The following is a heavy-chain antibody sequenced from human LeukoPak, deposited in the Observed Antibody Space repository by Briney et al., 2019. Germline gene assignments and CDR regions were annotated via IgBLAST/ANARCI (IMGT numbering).Heavy chain of an antibody. D-gene: IGHD4-23*01. CDR3: AGEGTVVTPGGIGGRLADY. Sequence: ASVKVSCKASGYTFTGYYMHWVRQAPGQGLEWMGWINPNSGGTNYAQKFQGRVTMTRDTSISTAYMELSRLRSDDTAVYYCAGEGTVVTPGGIGGRLADYWGQGTLVTVSS. CDR1: GYTFTGYY. V-gene: IGHV1-2*02. CDR2: INPNSGGT. J-gene: IGHJ4*02.